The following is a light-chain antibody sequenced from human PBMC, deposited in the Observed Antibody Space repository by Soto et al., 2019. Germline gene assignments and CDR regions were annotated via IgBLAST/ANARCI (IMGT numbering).Light chain of an antibody. CDR3: QQYDSYSYA. Sequence: DIQMTQSPSTLSAYVGERVTITCRASQSIRNWLAWYQQKPGQAPKLLIYDASTLESGVPSRFSGSGSGTEFTLTISSLQPDDFATYSCQQYDSYSYAFGQGTKLEIK. CDR1: QSIRNW. J-gene: IGKJ2*01. V-gene: IGKV1-5*01. CDR2: DAS.